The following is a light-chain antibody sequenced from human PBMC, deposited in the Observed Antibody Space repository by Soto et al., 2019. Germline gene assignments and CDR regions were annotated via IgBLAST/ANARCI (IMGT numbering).Light chain of an antibody. CDR3: QQYITYPDA. Sequence: DIQMTQSPSTLSASVGDRVTITCRASQSTITWLAWYQQRPGKTPKLLISEASKLESGVPSRFSGSGSGTEFTLTISSLQPDDFSTYYYQQYITYPDAFCQGTKVEIK. J-gene: IGKJ1*01. V-gene: IGKV1-5*03. CDR1: QSTITW. CDR2: EAS.